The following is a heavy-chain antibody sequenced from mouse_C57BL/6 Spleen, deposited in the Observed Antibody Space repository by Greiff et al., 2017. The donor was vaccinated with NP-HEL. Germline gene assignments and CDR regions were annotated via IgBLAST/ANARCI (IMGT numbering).Heavy chain of an antibody. J-gene: IGHJ2*01. CDR3: ARSGYDYDGSYFDY. D-gene: IGHD2-4*01. CDR2: IHPNSGST. Sequence: QVQLQQPGAELVKPGASVKLSCKASGYTFTSYWMHWVKQRLGQGLEWIGMIHPNSGSTNYNEKFKSKATLTVDKSSSTAYMQLSSLTSEDSAVYYCARSGYDYDGSYFDYWGQGTTLTVSS. CDR1: GYTFTSYW. V-gene: IGHV1-64*01.